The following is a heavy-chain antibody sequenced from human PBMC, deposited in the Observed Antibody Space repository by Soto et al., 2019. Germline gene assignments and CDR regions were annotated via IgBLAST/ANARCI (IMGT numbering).Heavy chain of an antibody. CDR1: GFTFSSHS. J-gene: IGHJ6*02. CDR2: ISSVDNYI. CDR3: ARSRYCSSTSCFTFTTHYYYFGMDV. Sequence: GGSLRLSCEASGFTFSSHSMNWVRQAPGKGLEWVSSISSVDNYIYYAGSVKGRFTISRDNAKNSLFLQMDSLRAEDTAVYYCARSRYCSSTSCFTFTTHYYYFGMDVWGQGTTVTVSS. V-gene: IGHV3-21*06. D-gene: IGHD2-2*02.